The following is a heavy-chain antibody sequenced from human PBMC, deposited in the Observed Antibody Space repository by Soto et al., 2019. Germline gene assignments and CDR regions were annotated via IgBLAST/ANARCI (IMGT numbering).Heavy chain of an antibody. Sequence: GASVKVSCKASGGTFSSYAISWVRQAPGQGLEWMGGIIPIFGTANYAQKFQGRVTITADESTSTAYMELSSLRSEDTAVYYCVSYGGNSGLVHYYYGMDVWGQGTTVTVSS. CDR1: GGTFSSYA. CDR2: IIPIFGTA. V-gene: IGHV1-69*13. D-gene: IGHD2-21*02. CDR3: VSYGGNSGLVHYYYGMDV. J-gene: IGHJ6*02.